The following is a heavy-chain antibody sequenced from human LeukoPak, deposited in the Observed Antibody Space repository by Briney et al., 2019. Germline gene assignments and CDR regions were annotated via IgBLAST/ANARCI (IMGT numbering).Heavy chain of an antibody. CDR2: ISAYNGNT. Sequence: ASVKVSCKASGYTFTSYGISWVRQAPGQGLEWMGWISAYNGNTNYAQKLQGRVTMTTDTSTSTAYMELRSLRSDDTAVYYCARIPTGYCSGGSCYLGNRSSGELFDYWGQGTLVTVSS. J-gene: IGHJ4*02. CDR3: ARIPTGYCSGGSCYLGNRSSGELFDY. D-gene: IGHD2-15*01. V-gene: IGHV1-18*01. CDR1: GYTFTSYG.